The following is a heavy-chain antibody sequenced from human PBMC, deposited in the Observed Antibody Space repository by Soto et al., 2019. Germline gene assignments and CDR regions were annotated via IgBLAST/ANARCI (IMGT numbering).Heavy chain of an antibody. D-gene: IGHD3-10*01. CDR1: GYTFTSYY. CDR3: ARDRPAGVSGGFDP. J-gene: IGHJ5*02. Sequence: QVQLVQSGAEVKKPGASVKDSCKASGYTFTSYYMHWVRQAPGQGLEWMGIINPTGGSTSYAQKFQGRVTMTRDTSTSTVYMELSSMRSEDTGVYYCARDRPAGVSGGFDPWGQGTLVTVSS. CDR2: INPTGGST. V-gene: IGHV1-46*01.